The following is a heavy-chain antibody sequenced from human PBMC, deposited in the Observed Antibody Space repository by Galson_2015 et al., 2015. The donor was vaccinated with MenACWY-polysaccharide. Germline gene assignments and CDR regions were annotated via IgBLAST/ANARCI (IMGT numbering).Heavy chain of an antibody. CDR1: GFTFSRYA. D-gene: IGHD5-18*01. V-gene: IGHV3-23*01. CDR3: AKTRGGDTASDS. J-gene: IGHJ4*02. Sequence: SLRLSCAASGFTFSRYAMSWVRQAPGKGPEWVSFISGNGGRTENVDSVKGRFTISRDNSKNTLDLQMNSLRAEDTAVYYCAKTRGGDTASDSWGQGTLVTVSS. CDR2: ISGNGGRT.